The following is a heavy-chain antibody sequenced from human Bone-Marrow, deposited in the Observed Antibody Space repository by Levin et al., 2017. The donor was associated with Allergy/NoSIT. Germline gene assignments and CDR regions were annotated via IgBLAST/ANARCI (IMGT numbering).Heavy chain of an antibody. CDR1: GFTFSSFS. D-gene: IGHD6-19*01. CDR2: ISYSGTST. Sequence: LSLTCGASGFTFSSFSMSWVRQAPGKGLEWVSTISYSGTSTYYADFVKGRVAISRDNSKNTLYLQMKSLRAEDTATYYCAKGGDPYSSGWYGDFDFWGPGSRVTVSS. J-gene: IGHJ4*02. V-gene: IGHV3-23*01. CDR3: AKGGDPYSSGWYGDFDF.